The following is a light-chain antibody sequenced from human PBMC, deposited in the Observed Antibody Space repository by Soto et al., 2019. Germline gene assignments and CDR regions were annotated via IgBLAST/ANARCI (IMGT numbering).Light chain of an antibody. CDR2: GAF. CDR3: QERSNWPPIT. V-gene: IGKV3D-20*02. J-gene: IGKJ5*01. Sequence: EIVLTQSPGTLSLSPGESATLSCRASLSIPNNNLAWYQQKPGQAPRLLFYGAFNRASGIPDRFSGSGSGTDFTLSISSLEPEDFAVYYCQERSNWPPITFGQGTRLEIK. CDR1: LSIPNNN.